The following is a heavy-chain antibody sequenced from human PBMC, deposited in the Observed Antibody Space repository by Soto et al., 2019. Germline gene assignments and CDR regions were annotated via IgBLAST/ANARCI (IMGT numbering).Heavy chain of an antibody. CDR3: ITAPLM. Sequence: QLVESGGGFVKPGMSLRLTCAASGFTFSDAWMTWVRQAPGKGLERVGLIRSQGDGGTADYAPPVRGRFTISRDDAQNMVYLHMDNLQAEDTAVYYCITAPLMWGRGTLVTVSS. D-gene: IGHD3-16*01. V-gene: IGHV3-15*01. CDR2: IRSQGDGGTA. J-gene: IGHJ4*02. CDR1: GFTFSDAW.